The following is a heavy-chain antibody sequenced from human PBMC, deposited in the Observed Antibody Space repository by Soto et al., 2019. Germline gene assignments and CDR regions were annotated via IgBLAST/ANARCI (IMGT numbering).Heavy chain of an antibody. V-gene: IGHV4-34*01. Sequence: SETLSLTCAVYGVSFSGYYWSWIRQPPGKGLEWIGEINHSGSTNYNPSLKSRVTISVDTSKNQFSLKLSSVTAADTAVYYCARGSSGWHLFDYWGQGTLVTVSS. J-gene: IGHJ4*02. D-gene: IGHD6-19*01. CDR1: GVSFSGYY. CDR3: ARGSSGWHLFDY. CDR2: INHSGST.